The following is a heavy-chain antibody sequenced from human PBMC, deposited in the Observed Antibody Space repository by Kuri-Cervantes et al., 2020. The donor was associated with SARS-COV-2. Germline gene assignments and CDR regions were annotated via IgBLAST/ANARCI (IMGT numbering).Heavy chain of an antibody. CDR2: ISSNGGST. D-gene: IGHD3-10*01. Sequence: GESLKISCSASGFTFSSYAMHWVRQAPGKGLEYVSAISSNGGSTYYADSVKGRLTISRDNSKNTLYLQMSSLRAEDTAVYYCVKDRSGSGSYYYYFDYWGQGTLVTSPQ. V-gene: IGHV3-64D*08. CDR1: GFTFSSYA. J-gene: IGHJ4*02. CDR3: VKDRSGSGSYYYYFDY.